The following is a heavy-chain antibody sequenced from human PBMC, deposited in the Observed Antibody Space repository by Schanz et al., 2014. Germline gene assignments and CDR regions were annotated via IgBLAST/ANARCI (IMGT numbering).Heavy chain of an antibody. CDR1: GGTFSSYT. Sequence: QVHLVQSGAEVKKPGSSVKVSCKASGGTFSSYTISWIRQAPGQGLEWMGRIIPVLAIADYAQKFQGRVTITADKSTSTASMELSSLRSEDTAVYYCARVQDDILTGSEYYYGMDVWGQGTTVTVSS. V-gene: IGHV1-69*02. D-gene: IGHD3-9*01. J-gene: IGHJ6*02. CDR2: IIPVLAIA. CDR3: ARVQDDILTGSEYYYGMDV.